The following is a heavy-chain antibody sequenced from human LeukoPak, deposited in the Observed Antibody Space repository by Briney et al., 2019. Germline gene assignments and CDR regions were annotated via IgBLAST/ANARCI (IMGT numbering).Heavy chain of an antibody. Sequence: GGSLRLSCAASGFSFSSYAMYWVRQAPGKGLEWVSAIYSSGDNTYYADSVKGRFTISRDNSKNSLYLQMNSLRTEDTALYYCAKDAYCTNGVCYTYNWFDPWGQGTLVTVSS. D-gene: IGHD2-8*01. CDR3: AKDAYCTNGVCYTYNWFDP. J-gene: IGHJ5*02. CDR1: GFSFSSYA. CDR2: IYSSGDNT. V-gene: IGHV3-43*02.